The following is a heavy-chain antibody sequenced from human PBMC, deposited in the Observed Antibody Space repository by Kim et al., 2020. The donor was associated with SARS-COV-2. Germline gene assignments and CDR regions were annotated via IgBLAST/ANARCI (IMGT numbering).Heavy chain of an antibody. V-gene: IGHV3-23*01. J-gene: IGHJ4*02. CDR2: ISGSGNST. CDR3: ASQGVIWFGELSPDY. D-gene: IGHD3-10*01. CDR1: GLTFSSYA. Sequence: GGSLRLSCAASGLTFSSYAMSWVRQAPGKGLEWVSGISGSGNSTYYADSVKGRFTISRDNSKSTLFLQMNSLRAEDTAEYYCASQGVIWFGELSPDYWGQGTLVTVSS.